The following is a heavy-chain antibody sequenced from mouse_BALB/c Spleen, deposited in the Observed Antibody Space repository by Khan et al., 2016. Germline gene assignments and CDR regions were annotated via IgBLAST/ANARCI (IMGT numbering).Heavy chain of an antibody. CDR2: IFPGTGTT. D-gene: IGHD4-1*01. CDR1: GYTFTSYW. CDR3: ARSPSGTWYFDV. V-gene: IGHV1S132*01. J-gene: IGHJ1*01. Sequence: QVQLQQSGAELVKPGASVKLSCKTSGYTFTSYWIQWVKQRPGQGLGWIGEIFPGTGTTYYNEQFKGKATLTIDTSSSTAYMQLSSLTSEDSAVYFCARSPSGTWYFDVWGAGTTVTVSS.